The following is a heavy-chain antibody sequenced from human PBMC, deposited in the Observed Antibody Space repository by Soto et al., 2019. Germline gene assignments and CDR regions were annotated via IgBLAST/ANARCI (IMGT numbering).Heavy chain of an antibody. J-gene: IGHJ5*02. CDR2: INHSGST. V-gene: IGHV4-34*01. CDR1: GGSFSGYY. CDR3: ARDCSGGSCYSQILDWFDP. D-gene: IGHD2-15*01. Sequence: SETLSLTCAVYGGSFSGYYWSWIRQPPGKGLEWIGEINHSGSTNYNPSLKSRVTISVDTSKNQFSLTLSSLTAADTAVYYCARDCSGGSCYSQILDWFDPWGQGTLVTVSS.